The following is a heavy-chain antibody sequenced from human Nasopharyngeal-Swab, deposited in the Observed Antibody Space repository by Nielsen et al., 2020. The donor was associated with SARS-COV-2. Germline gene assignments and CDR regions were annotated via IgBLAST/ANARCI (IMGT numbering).Heavy chain of an antibody. J-gene: IGHJ4*02. CDR2: IYYSGRT. Sequence: SETLSLTCTVSGGSISSYYWSWIRQPPGKGLEWIGYIYYSGRTNYNPALKSRVTISVDTSKNQFSLKLSSVTAADLAVYYCARGSGYYDSSGYSDYWGQGTLVTVSS. D-gene: IGHD3-22*01. V-gene: IGHV4-59*13. CDR1: GGSISSYY. CDR3: ARGSGYYDSSGYSDY.